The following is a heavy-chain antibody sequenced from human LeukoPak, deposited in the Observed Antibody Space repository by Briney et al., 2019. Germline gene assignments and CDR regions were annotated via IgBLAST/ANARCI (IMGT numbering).Heavy chain of an antibody. CDR1: GFTFSSYA. J-gene: IGHJ5*02. V-gene: IGHV3-NL1*01. CDR2: IYSGGST. D-gene: IGHD3-10*01. Sequence: PGRSLRLSCAASGFTFSSYAMHWVRQAPGKGLEWVSVIYSGGSTYYADSVKGRFTISRDNAKNSLYLQMNSLRAEDTAVYYCARNSGSHPWGQGTLVTVSS. CDR3: ARNSGSHP.